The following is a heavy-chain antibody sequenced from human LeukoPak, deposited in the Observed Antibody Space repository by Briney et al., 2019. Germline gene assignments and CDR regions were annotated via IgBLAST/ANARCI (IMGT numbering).Heavy chain of an antibody. V-gene: IGHV4-59*01. Sequence: SETLSLTCTVSGGSLTRYYWRSIRQPPGKGLEWIGYIYYSGSTNYNPSLKSRVSISVDTSKNQFSLKLSSVTAADTVVYYCAREVASGSNDYWGQGTLVTVSS. CDR3: AREVASGSNDY. J-gene: IGHJ4*02. CDR2: IYYSGST. D-gene: IGHD1-26*01. CDR1: GGSLTRYY.